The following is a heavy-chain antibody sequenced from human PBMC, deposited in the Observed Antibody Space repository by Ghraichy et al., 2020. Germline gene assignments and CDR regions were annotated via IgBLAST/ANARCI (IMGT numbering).Heavy chain of an antibody. V-gene: IGHV4-39*01. CDR3: ARPPTSCGGDCYWDY. J-gene: IGHJ4*02. CDR2: IYYSGST. D-gene: IGHD2-21*02. Sequence: SETLSLTCTVSGGSISSSSYYWGWIRQPPGKGLEWIGSIYYSGSTYYNPSLKSRVTISVDTSKNQFSLKLSSVTAADTAVYYCARPPTSCGGDCYWDYWGQGTLVTVSS. CDR1: GGSISSSSYY.